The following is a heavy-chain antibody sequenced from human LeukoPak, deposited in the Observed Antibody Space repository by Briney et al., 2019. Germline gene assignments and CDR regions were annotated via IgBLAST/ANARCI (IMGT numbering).Heavy chain of an antibody. CDR1: GYTFTSYG. Sequence: ASVKVSCKASGYTFTSYGISWVRQAPGQGLEWMGWISAYNGNTNYAQKFQGRVTMTRDTSISTAYMELSRLRSDDTAVYYCARGTTGFWSGRGYYYYMDVWGKGTTVTVSS. CDR3: ARGTTGFWSGRGYYYYMDV. D-gene: IGHD3-3*01. J-gene: IGHJ6*03. V-gene: IGHV1-18*01. CDR2: ISAYNGNT.